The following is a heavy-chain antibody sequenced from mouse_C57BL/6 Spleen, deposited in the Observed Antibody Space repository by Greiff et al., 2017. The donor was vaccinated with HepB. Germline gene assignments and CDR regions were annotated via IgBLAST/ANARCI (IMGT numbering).Heavy chain of an antibody. Sequence: EVHLVESGGGLVQPGGSLSLSCAASGFTFTDYYMSWVRQPPGKALEWLGFIRNKANGYTTEYSASVKARFTISRDNSQSFLYLQMNALRAEDSATYYCARYYYGSYWYFDVWGTGTTVTVSS. J-gene: IGHJ1*03. D-gene: IGHD1-1*01. V-gene: IGHV7-3*01. CDR2: IRNKANGYTT. CDR1: GFTFTDYY. CDR3: ARYYYGSYWYFDV.